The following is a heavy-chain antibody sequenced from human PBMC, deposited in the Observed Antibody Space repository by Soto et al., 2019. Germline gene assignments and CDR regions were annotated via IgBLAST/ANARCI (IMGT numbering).Heavy chain of an antibody. Sequence: QVQLVESGGGMVQPGRSLRLSCAASGFTFSTYGMHWVRQAPGKGLEWVAVIWSDGNNKYYADSVRGRFTISRDNSKNTLYLQMNSLRADDTAVYYCARELNTVTTRDAFDIWGQGTMVTVSS. CDR1: GFTFSTYG. J-gene: IGHJ3*02. D-gene: IGHD4-17*01. V-gene: IGHV3-33*01. CDR2: IWSDGNNK. CDR3: ARELNTVTTRDAFDI.